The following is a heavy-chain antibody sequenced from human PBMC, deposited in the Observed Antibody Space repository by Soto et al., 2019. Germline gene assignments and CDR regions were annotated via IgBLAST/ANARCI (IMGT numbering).Heavy chain of an antibody. V-gene: IGHV3-21*06. D-gene: IGHD2-15*01. CDR3: TRGPVYDAFDCSGQSDD. Sequence: TXGSLRLSFATSGFFFTSYRMHWVRQAPGKGLEWVSSIGASTCGRAYYDDSLKGRFTISRDDAQNSLYLQMDSLRLEDTAIYYCTRGPVYDAFDCSGQSDDWGQGTLVTVSS. J-gene: IGHJ4*02. CDR2: IGASTCGR. CDR1: GFFFTSYR.